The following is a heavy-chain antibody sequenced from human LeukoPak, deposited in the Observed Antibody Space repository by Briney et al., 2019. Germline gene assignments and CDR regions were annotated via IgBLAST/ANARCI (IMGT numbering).Heavy chain of an antibody. CDR3: ARRPSTFPLYYYYGMDV. J-gene: IGHJ6*02. Sequence: KTSETLSLTCTVSGGSISSSSYYWGWIRQPPGKGLEWIGSIYYSGSTYYNPSLKSRVTISVDTSKNQFSLKLSSVTAADTAVYYCARRPSTFPLYYYYGMDVWGQGTTVTVSS. CDR1: GGSISSSSYY. CDR2: IYYSGST. V-gene: IGHV4-39*01.